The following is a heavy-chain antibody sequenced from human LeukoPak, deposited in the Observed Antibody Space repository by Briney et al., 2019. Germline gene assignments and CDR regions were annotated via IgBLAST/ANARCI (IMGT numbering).Heavy chain of an antibody. D-gene: IGHD3-3*01. CDR2: IYYSGST. Sequence: SETLSLTCTVSGGSISSSSYYWGWIRQPPGKGLEWIGSIYYSGSTYYNPSLKSRVTISVDTSKNQFSLKLSSVTAADTAVYYCARGIFGVVINDYWGQGTLVTVSS. CDR3: ARGIFGVVINDY. CDR1: GGSISSSSYY. V-gene: IGHV4-39*01. J-gene: IGHJ4*02.